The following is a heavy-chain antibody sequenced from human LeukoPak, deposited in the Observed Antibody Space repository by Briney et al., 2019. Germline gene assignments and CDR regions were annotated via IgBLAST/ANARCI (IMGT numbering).Heavy chain of an antibody. Sequence: GGSLRLSCAASGFTFSSYAMNWVRQAPGKGLEWVSAITGGGGSTYYADSVEGRFTISRDNSKNTLYLQMNSLRAEDTALYYCAKNPQGGYYGSGSYYWVYWGQGTLVTVSS. CDR2: ITGGGGST. CDR3: AKNPQGGYYGSGSYYWVY. J-gene: IGHJ4*02. V-gene: IGHV3-23*01. CDR1: GFTFSSYA. D-gene: IGHD3-10*01.